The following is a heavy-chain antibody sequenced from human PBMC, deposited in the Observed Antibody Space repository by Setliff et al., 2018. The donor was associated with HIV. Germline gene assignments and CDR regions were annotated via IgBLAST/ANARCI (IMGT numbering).Heavy chain of an antibody. Sequence: GGSLRLSCAASGFFFSTYWMNWVRQAPGKGPQWVARIVSDGSGTSHADAVKGRFTISRDNAKNTLFLQMNSLRAEDSAMYYCARADYGDFVEYWGRGTLVTVSS. CDR1: GFFFSTYW. CDR2: IVSDGSGT. J-gene: IGHJ4*02. V-gene: IGHV3-74*01. CDR3: ARADYGDFVEY. D-gene: IGHD4-17*01.